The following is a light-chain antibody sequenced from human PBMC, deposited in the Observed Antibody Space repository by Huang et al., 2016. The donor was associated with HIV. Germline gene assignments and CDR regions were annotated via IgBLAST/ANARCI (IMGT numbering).Light chain of an antibody. Sequence: EIVLTQSPATLSLSPGERATLSCRAMQTISSRVALYHQKPGQAPMLLIYDASRRVTCIPARFSGSGSGTVFTLTISSLEPEDFAVYYCQRYSFGQGTKLEIK. CDR1: QTISSR. CDR2: DAS. J-gene: IGKJ2*01. CDR3: QRYS. V-gene: IGKV3-11*01.